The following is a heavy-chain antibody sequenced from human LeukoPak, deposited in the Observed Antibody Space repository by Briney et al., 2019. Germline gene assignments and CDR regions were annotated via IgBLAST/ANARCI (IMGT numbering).Heavy chain of an antibody. CDR2: INLDGNKK. D-gene: IGHD5-18*01. CDR1: GLTFSSSW. V-gene: IGHV3-7*01. Sequence: GGSLRLSCAVSGLTFSSSWMDWVRQAPGKGLEWVASINLDGNKKYSADSVKGRFTISRDNAENSLYLQMNSLRVEDTAFYYCARDLAYSRLDYWGQGMLVTVSS. J-gene: IGHJ4*02. CDR3: ARDLAYSRLDY.